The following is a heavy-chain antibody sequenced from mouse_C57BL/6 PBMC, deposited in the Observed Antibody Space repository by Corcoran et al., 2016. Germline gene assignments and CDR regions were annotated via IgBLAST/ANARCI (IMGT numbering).Heavy chain of an antibody. D-gene: IGHD2-3*01. J-gene: IGHJ1*03. Sequence: EVQLQQSGPELVKPGASVKISCKASGYTFTDYYMNWVKQSHGKSLEWIGDINPNNGGTSYNQKFKGKATLTVDKSSSTAYMELRSLTSEDSAVYYCARGHDGYYEYFDVWGTGTTVTVSS. CDR2: INPNNGGT. CDR1: GYTFTDYY. CDR3: ARGHDGYYEYFDV. V-gene: IGHV1-26*01.